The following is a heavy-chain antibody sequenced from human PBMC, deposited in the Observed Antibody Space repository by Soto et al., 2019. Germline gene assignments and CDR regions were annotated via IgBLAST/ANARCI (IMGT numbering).Heavy chain of an antibody. CDR3: ARVVPAAMYYYYGMDV. Sequence: QVQLVESGGGVVQPGRSLRLSCAASGLTFSTYAMHWVRQAPGKGLEWVAVLSYDGSSKYYADSVKSRFTISRDNSKNTLYLQMNSLRAEDTAVYYCARVVPAAMYYYYGMDVWGQGTTVTVSS. CDR1: GLTFSTYA. D-gene: IGHD2-2*01. J-gene: IGHJ6*02. CDR2: LSYDGSSK. V-gene: IGHV3-30*04.